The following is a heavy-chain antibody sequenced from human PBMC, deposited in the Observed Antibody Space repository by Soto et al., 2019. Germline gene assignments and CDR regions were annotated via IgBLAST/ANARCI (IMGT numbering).Heavy chain of an antibody. J-gene: IGHJ6*02. CDR3: ARDRGTYYDSSGYYSIGGMDV. CDR1: VFTCSSYG. D-gene: IGHD3-22*01. V-gene: IGHV3-33*01. CDR2: IWYDGSNK. Sequence: WGSLRLSCAASVFTCSSYGMHWVRQAPGKGLEWVAVIWYDGSNKYYADSVKGRFTTSRDNSKNTLYLQMNSLRAEDTAVYYCARDRGTYYDSSGYYSIGGMDVWGQGTTVIVSS.